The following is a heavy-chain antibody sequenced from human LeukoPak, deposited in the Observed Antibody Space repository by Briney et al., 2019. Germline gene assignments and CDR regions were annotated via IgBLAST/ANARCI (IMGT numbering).Heavy chain of an antibody. D-gene: IGHD3-10*01. CDR2: INHSGST. CDR3: ARGRYGSGSPLAFDI. Sequence: SETLSLTCAVSGGSISSGGYSWSWIRQPPGKGLEWIGEINHSGSTNYNPSLKSRVTISVDTSKNQFSLKLSSVTAADTAVYYCARGRYGSGSPLAFDIWGQGTMVTVSS. CDR1: GGSISSGGYS. J-gene: IGHJ3*02. V-gene: IGHV4-30-2*01.